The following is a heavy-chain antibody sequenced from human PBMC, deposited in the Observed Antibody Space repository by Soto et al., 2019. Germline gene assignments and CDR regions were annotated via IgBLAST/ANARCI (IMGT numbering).Heavy chain of an antibody. CDR2: FDPEDGET. D-gene: IGHD6-19*01. Sequence: ASVKVSCKVSGYTLTELSMHWVRQAPGKGLEWMGGFDPEDGETTYAQKFQGRVTMTEDTSTDTAYMELSSLRSEDTAVYYCATAGYSSGWLFDYWGQGTLVTVSS. V-gene: IGHV1-24*01. CDR3: ATAGYSSGWLFDY. J-gene: IGHJ4*02. CDR1: GYTLTELS.